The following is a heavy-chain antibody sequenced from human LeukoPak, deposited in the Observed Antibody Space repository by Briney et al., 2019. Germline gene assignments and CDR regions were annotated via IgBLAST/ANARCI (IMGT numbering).Heavy chain of an antibody. J-gene: IGHJ6*03. CDR3: ARVCGNWNPRYYMDV. Sequence: PSETLSLTCTVSGGSISSYYWSWIRQPPGKGLEWIGYIHYSGSTSYNPSLKSRVTISVDTSKNQFSLKLSSVTAADTAVYYCARVCGNWNPRYYMDVWGKGTTVTVSS. CDR1: GGSISSYY. V-gene: IGHV4-59*08. D-gene: IGHD1-1*01. CDR2: IHYSGST.